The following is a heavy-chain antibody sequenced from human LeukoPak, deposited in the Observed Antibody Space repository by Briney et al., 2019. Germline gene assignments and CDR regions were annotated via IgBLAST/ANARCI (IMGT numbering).Heavy chain of an antibody. CDR2: INSDGSSL. CDR1: GITFSSPW. Sequence: GVCLRLSCAASGITFSSPWMHWVRQAPGKGLVWVSRINSDGSSLSYADSVKGRFTISRDNAKNTLYLQMNSLRAEDTAVYYCARDPHGGFWGDYVLGGPHDAFDIWGQGTMVTVPS. D-gene: IGHD3-10*01. V-gene: IGHV3-74*01. J-gene: IGHJ3*02. CDR3: ARDPHGGFWGDYVLGGPHDAFDI.